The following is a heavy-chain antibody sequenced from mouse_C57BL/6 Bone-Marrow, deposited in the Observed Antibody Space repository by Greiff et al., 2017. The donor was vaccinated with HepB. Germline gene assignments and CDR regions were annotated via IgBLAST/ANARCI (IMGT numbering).Heavy chain of an antibody. V-gene: IGHV5-4*01. CDR1: GFTFSSYA. Sequence: DVMLVESGGGLVKPGGSLKLSCAASGFTFSSYAMSWVRQTPDKRLEWVATISGGGSYTYYPDNVKGRFTISRDNAKNNLYLQMSHLKSEDTAMYYCARDRSDYDGYYAMDYWGQGTSVTVSS. CDR3: ARDRSDYDGYYAMDY. D-gene: IGHD2-4*01. CDR2: ISGGGSYT. J-gene: IGHJ4*01.